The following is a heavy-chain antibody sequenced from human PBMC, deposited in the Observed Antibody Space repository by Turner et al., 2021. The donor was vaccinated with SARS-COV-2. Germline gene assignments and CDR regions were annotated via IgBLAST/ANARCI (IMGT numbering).Heavy chain of an antibody. CDR2: FYKIGSI. J-gene: IGHJ6*02. CDR3: ARHQGSASGYDHGMNV. Sequence: QVQLQESGPGLVKPSETLSLTRTVSGGSISSKSWSWIRQSPGRGLEWIGYFYKIGSIDYNPTLRSRVTISVDTSKNQLSLNLISVTAADTAVYYCARHQGSASGYDHGMNVWGQGTAVIVSS. V-gene: IGHV4-59*08. CDR1: GGSISSKS. D-gene: IGHD1-26*01.